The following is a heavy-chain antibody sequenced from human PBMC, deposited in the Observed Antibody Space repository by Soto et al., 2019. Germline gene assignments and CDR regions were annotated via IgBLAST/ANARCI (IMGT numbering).Heavy chain of an antibody. D-gene: IGHD2-2*01. Sequence: QVQLVQSGAEVKKPGASVKVSCKGLGYNFIKYGINWVRQAPGQGLEWMGWISPYSGYTHSAQKFQGRLTLTTDTAATTAYMELRSLRAADTALYYCTREAIVVIPAAQPSHFDSWGQGALVTVFS. CDR1: GYNFIKYG. CDR2: ISPYSGYT. J-gene: IGHJ4*02. CDR3: TREAIVVIPAAQPSHFDS. V-gene: IGHV1-18*01.